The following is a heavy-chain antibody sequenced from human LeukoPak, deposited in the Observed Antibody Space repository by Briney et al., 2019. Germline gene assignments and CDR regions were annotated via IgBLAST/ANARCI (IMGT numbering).Heavy chain of an antibody. Sequence: SETLSLTCTVSGGPMSSRSYYWGWIRQSPGKGLEWIGSNYYNESTYYNPSFKSRVTIDVDMSENQFSLRPNSVTAADTAVYYCARGYSTGTPFFDYWGQGILVTVSS. CDR1: GGPMSSRSYY. D-gene: IGHD2-8*02. CDR2: NYYNEST. V-gene: IGHV4-39*01. J-gene: IGHJ4*02. CDR3: ARGYSTGTPFFDY.